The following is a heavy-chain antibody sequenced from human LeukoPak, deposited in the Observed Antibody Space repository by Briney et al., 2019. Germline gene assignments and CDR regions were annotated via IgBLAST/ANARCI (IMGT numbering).Heavy chain of an antibody. CDR2: TYHRSQWYN. J-gene: IGHJ5*02. CDR3: ARSQGSSGENWFDP. Sequence: SQTLSLTCVISGDSVFSTSAAWNWIRQSPSRGLEWLGRTYHRSQWYNDYAISVKSRITINPDTSKNQFPLQLNSVTPDDTAVYYCARSQGSSGENWFDPWGQGTLVTVSS. CDR1: GDSVFSTSAA. D-gene: IGHD6-6*01. V-gene: IGHV6-1*01.